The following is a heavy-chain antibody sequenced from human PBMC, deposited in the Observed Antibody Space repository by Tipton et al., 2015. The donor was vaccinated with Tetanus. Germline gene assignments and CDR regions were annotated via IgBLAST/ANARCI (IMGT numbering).Heavy chain of an antibody. D-gene: IGHD2-8*02. Sequence: GLVKPSQTLSVTCVVSGGSISSADYSWSWIRQPPGKGLQWIGYMYYSGTTHYNPSLKSRVTISIDRSKNQLSLQLTSVTAADTAVYYCARATSTGPAYNWFDPWGQGTLVTVSS. V-gene: IGHV4-30-2*01. CDR2: MYYSGTT. J-gene: IGHJ5*02. CDR1: GGSISSADYS. CDR3: ARATSTGPAYNWFDP.